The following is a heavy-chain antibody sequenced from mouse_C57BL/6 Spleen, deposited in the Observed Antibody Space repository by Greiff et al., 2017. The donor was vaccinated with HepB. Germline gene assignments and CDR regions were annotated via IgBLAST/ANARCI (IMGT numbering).Heavy chain of an antibody. CDR1: GYSFTGYY. Sequence: VQLQQSGPELVKPGASVKISCKASGYSFTGYYMNWVKQSPEKSLEWIGEINPSTGGTTYNQKFKAKATLTVDKSSSTAYMQLKSLTSEDSAVYYCARYYYGSSYEFAYWGQGTLVTVSA. CDR3: ARYYYGSSYEFAY. CDR2: INPSTGGT. V-gene: IGHV1-42*01. D-gene: IGHD1-1*01. J-gene: IGHJ3*01.